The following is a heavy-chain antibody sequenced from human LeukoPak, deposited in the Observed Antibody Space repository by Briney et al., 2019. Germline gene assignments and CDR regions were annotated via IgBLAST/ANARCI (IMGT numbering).Heavy chain of an antibody. CDR3: ARAYSSASWFDP. J-gene: IGHJ5*02. Sequence: SETLSLTCSVSGVSINSLYFIWIRPSPGKGLEWIGYIYDSGITKYNPSLKSRVTISVDTSKNQFSLRLRSVTAADTAVYFCARAYSSASWFDPWGQGTLVTVSS. CDR1: GVSINSLY. V-gene: IGHV4-59*11. CDR2: IYDSGIT. D-gene: IGHD3-22*01.